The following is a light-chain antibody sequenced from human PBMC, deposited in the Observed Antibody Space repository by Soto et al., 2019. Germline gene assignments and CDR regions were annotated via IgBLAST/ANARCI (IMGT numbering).Light chain of an antibody. CDR3: SSYTSSSTVDVV. J-gene: IGLJ2*01. V-gene: IGLV2-14*01. CDR2: EVS. CDR1: SSDVGGYDY. Sequence: QSALTQPASVSGSPGQSITISCTGTSSDVGGYDYVSWYQHFPGKAPKLIIYEVSNRPSGVSNRFSGSKSGNTASLTVSGLQAEDEADYYCSSYTSSSTVDVVFGGGTKLTV.